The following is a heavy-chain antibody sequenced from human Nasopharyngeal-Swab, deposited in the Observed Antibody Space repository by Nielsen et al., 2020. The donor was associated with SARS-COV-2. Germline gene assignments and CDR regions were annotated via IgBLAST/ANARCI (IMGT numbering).Heavy chain of an antibody. V-gene: IGHV3-7*03. J-gene: IGHJ2*01. Sequence: GESLKISCAASGFTFSRYWMSWVRQAPGKGLEWVANIKQDGSEKYYVDSVKGRFTISRDNAKNSLYLQMNSLRAEDTAVYYCARLGGDGWYFDLWGRGTLVTVSS. CDR3: ARLGGDGWYFDL. CDR1: GFTFSRYW. CDR2: IKQDGSEK. D-gene: IGHD2-21*02.